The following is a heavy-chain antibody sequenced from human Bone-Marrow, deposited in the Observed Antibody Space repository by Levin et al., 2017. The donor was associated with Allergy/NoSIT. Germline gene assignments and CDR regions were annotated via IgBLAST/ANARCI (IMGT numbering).Heavy chain of an antibody. V-gene: IGHV3-7*01. D-gene: IGHD3-10*01. CDR1: GFSFSTYW. CDR3: ATRGNYGWGSSH. CDR2: IKVDGSDK. J-gene: IGHJ4*02. Sequence: SGGSLRLSCAASGFSFSTYWMSWVRQVPGKGLEWVANIKVDGSDKYYVDSVKGRFTISRDNAKNSLYLQMNSLRAEDTAVYYCATRGNYGWGSSHWGQGTLVSVSS.